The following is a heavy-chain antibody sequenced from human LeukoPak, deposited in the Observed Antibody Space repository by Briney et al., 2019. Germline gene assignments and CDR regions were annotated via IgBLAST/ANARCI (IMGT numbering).Heavy chain of an antibody. CDR2: IYPGDSDT. Sequence: GESLKISCKGSGYSFTSYWIGWVRQMPGKGLEWMGIIYPGDSDTRYSPSFQGQVTTSADKSISTAYLQWSSLKASDTAMYYCARREDYGGTTPRDYYYYGMDVWGQGTTVTVSS. D-gene: IGHD4-23*01. V-gene: IGHV5-51*01. J-gene: IGHJ6*02. CDR1: GYSFTSYW. CDR3: ARREDYGGTTPRDYYYYGMDV.